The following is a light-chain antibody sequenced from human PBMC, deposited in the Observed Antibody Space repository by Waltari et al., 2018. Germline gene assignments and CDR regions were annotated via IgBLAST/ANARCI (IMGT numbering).Light chain of an antibody. Sequence: QVVLTQSPSASASLGASVKLTCTLSSGHRSYAIAWHQQQPEKGPRYLMKVNSDGSHNKGDGIPERFSGSSSGAECYLTISGLQSEDEADYYCQTWGTGPRVFGGGTKLTVL. CDR3: QTWGTGPRV. V-gene: IGLV4-69*01. CDR1: SGHRSYA. J-gene: IGLJ2*01. CDR2: VNSDGSH.